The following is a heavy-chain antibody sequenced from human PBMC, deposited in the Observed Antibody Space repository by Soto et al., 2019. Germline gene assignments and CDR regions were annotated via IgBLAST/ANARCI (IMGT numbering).Heavy chain of an antibody. J-gene: IGHJ4*02. CDR3: ARAGITIFGVVIWPLDY. D-gene: IGHD3-3*01. CDR1: GYTFTGYY. Sequence: ASVKVSCKASGYTFTGYYMHWVRHAPGQGLEWMGWINPNSGGTNYAQKFQGRVTMTRDTSISTAYMELSRLRSDDKAVYYCARAGITIFGVVIWPLDYWGQGSLVT. V-gene: IGHV1-2*02. CDR2: INPNSGGT.